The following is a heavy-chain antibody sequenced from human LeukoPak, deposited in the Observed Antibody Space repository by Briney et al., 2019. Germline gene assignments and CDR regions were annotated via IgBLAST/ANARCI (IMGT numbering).Heavy chain of an antibody. V-gene: IGHV3-23*01. CDR3: AKHQWQQLDAFDI. CDR1: GFTFSSYA. CDR2: ISGSGGST. D-gene: IGHD6-13*01. J-gene: IGHJ3*02. Sequence: GGSLRLSCAASGFTFSSYAMSWVRQAPGKGLGWVSAISGSGGSTYYADSVKGRFTISRDNSKNTLYLQMNSLRAEDTAVYYCAKHQWQQLDAFDIWGQGTMVTVSS.